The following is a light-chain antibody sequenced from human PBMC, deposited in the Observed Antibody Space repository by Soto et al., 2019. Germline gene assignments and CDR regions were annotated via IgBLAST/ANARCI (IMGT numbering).Light chain of an antibody. V-gene: IGKV3-20*01. Sequence: EVVLTQSPAPLSLSPGERATLSCRASHSVDISVAWYQQQPRQPPRLLIYGASTGATDMPGTFGGRSSGKDFPPTISRLGPEDFAVYCWQQYGSSGTFGQGTKVDIK. J-gene: IGKJ1*01. CDR2: GAS. CDR1: HSVDIS. CDR3: QQYGSSGT.